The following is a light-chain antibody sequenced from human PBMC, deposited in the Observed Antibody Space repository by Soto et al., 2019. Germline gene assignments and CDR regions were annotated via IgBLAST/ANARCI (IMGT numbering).Light chain of an antibody. CDR3: SSRAGGNNLVV. J-gene: IGLJ2*01. CDR2: KVT. Sequence: QSALTQPPSASGSPGQSVTISCTGTSSDIGGYDYVSWYQQHPDKAPKLIIYKVTQRPSGVPDRFSGSRSGNTASLTVSGLKAEDEAYYYCSSRAGGNNLVVFGGGTKVTVL. CDR1: SSDIGGYDY. V-gene: IGLV2-8*01.